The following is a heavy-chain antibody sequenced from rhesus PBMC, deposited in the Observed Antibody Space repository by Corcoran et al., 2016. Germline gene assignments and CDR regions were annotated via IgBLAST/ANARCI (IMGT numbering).Heavy chain of an antibody. CDR1: GGSISGYDY. CDR2: IDGNSAST. D-gene: IGHD3-22*01. CDR3: ARDGVLKTFDV. J-gene: IGHJ5-1*01. V-gene: IGHV4-73*01. Sequence: QVKLQQWGEGLMKPSETLSLTCAVYGGSISGYDYWSWIRQAPGKGLEWIGNIDGNSASTNYIPSLKNRVTISKDTSKNQFSLKVSSVTAADTAVYYCARDGVLKTFDVWGPGVLVTVSS.